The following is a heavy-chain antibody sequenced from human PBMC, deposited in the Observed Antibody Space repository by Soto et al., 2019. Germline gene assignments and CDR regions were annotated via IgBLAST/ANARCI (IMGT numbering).Heavy chain of an antibody. CDR1: GFTFNDYA. J-gene: IGHJ4*02. CDR3: AKAKDYYDILTGYSQIYGY. CDR2: ISGSGVST. Sequence: GGSLRLSCAVSGFTFNDYAMSWVRQAPGKGLEWVSAISGSGVSTYYADSVKGRFTISRDNSKNTLYLQMNSLRAEDTAVYYCAKAKDYYDILTGYSQIYGYWGQGTLVTVSS. D-gene: IGHD3-9*01. V-gene: IGHV3-23*01.